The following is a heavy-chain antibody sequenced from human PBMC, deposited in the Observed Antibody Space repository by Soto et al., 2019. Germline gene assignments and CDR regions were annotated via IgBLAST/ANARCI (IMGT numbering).Heavy chain of an antibody. CDR1: GFTFSSYS. D-gene: IGHD4-17*01. CDR3: ARPRGTTVTTFTWFDP. Sequence: EVQLVESGGGLVQPGGSLRLSCAASGFTFSSYSMNWVRQAPGKGLEWVSYISSSSSTIYYADSVKGRFTISRDNAKNSLYLQMNSLRDEDTAVYYCARPRGTTVTTFTWFDPWGQGTLVTVSS. CDR2: ISSSSSTI. J-gene: IGHJ5*02. V-gene: IGHV3-48*02.